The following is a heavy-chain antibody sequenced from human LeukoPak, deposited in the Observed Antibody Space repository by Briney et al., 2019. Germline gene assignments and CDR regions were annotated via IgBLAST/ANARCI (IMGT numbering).Heavy chain of an antibody. D-gene: IGHD6-19*01. CDR2: ISYDGSNK. CDR3: ARDRGSGWYSSTLEYYYYGMDV. J-gene: IGHJ6*02. Sequence: TGGSLRLSCAASGFTFSSYAMHWVRQAPGKGLEWVAVISYDGSNKYYADSVKGRFTISRDISKNTLHLQMNSLRAEDTAVYYSARDRGSGWYSSTLEYYYYGMDVWGQGTTVTVSS. CDR1: GFTFSSYA. V-gene: IGHV3-30*04.